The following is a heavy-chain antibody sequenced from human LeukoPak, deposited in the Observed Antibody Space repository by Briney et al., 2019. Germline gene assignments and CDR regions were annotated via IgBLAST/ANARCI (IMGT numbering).Heavy chain of an antibody. CDR3: ARDPPYYYDSSGWDAFDI. CDR1: GGSISSSNW. CDR2: IYHSGST. J-gene: IGHJ3*02. D-gene: IGHD3-22*01. Sequence: SGTLSLTCAVSGGSISSSNWWSWVRQPPGKGLEWIGEIYHSGSTNYNPSLKSRVTISVDKSKNQFSLKLSSVTAADTAVYYCARDPPYYYDSSGWDAFDIWGQGTMVTVSS. V-gene: IGHV4-4*02.